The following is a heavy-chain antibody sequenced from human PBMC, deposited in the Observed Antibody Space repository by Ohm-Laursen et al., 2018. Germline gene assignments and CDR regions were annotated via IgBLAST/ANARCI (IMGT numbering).Heavy chain of an antibody. CDR1: GFSISSGYY. CDR2: FYHSGST. D-gene: IGHD1-26*01. J-gene: IGHJ4*02. Sequence: TLSLTCGVSGFSISSGYYWGWIRQPPGKGLEWIGTFYHSGSTYYNPSLKSRLTMSVDTSKNQFSLKLSSVTAADTAVYFCARDLWRLTYSGRYYFDFWGQGTLVTASS. CDR3: ARDLWRLTYSGRYYFDF. V-gene: IGHV4-38-2*02.